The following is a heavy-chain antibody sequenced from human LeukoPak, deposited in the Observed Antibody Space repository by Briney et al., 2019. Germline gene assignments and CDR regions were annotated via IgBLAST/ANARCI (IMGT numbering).Heavy chain of an antibody. Sequence: SETLSLTCTVSGGSISSSSYYWGWIRQPPGKGLEWIGSIYYRGSTYYNPSLKSRVTTSVDTSMNQLSLRLSSVTAADTAVYYCAVGPTVFDYWGQGSLVTVSS. J-gene: IGHJ4*02. V-gene: IGHV4-39*01. CDR1: GGSISSSSYY. CDR2: IYYRGST. D-gene: IGHD1-26*01. CDR3: AVGPTVFDY.